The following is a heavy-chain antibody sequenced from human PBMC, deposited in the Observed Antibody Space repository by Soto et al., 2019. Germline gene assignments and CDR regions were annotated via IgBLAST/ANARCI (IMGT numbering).Heavy chain of an antibody. CDR1: GYTFTSYA. Sequence: GASVKVSCKASGYTFTSYAMHWVRQAPGQRLEWMGWINAGNGNTKYSQKFQGRVTITRDTSASTAYMELSSLRSEDTAVYYCARCVVPAEDYYYGMDVWGQGTTVTVSS. D-gene: IGHD2-2*01. CDR3: ARCVVPAEDYYYGMDV. J-gene: IGHJ6*02. CDR2: INAGNGNT. V-gene: IGHV1-3*01.